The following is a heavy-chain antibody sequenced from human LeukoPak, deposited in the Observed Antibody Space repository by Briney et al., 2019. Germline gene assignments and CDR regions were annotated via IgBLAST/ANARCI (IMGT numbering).Heavy chain of an antibody. V-gene: IGHV4-59*01. CDR3: ARSLWFGEFVYYYYYMDV. Sequence: ASETLSLTCTVSGDSINNDYWSWLRQPPGKGLEWIGYIYYSGSTNYNPSLKSRVTISVDTSKNQFSLKLSSVTAADTAVYYCARSLWFGEFVYYYYYMDVWGKGTTVTISS. D-gene: IGHD3-10*01. CDR1: GDSINNDY. CDR2: IYYSGST. J-gene: IGHJ6*03.